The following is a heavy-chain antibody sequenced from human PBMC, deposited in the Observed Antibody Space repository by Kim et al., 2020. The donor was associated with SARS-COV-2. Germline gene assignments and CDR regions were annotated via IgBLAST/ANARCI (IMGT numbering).Heavy chain of an antibody. D-gene: IGHD6-19*01. V-gene: IGHV4-34*01. CDR3: ARVTRIAVVSAFDI. Sequence: NPSLKSRVTISVDTSKNQFSLKLSSVTAADTAVYYCARVTRIAVVSAFDIWGQGTMVTVSS. J-gene: IGHJ3*02.